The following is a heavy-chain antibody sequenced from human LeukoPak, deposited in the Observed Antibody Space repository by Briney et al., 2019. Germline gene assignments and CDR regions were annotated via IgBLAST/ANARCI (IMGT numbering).Heavy chain of an antibody. Sequence: SETLSLTCTVSGGSISSYYWSWIRQPPGKGLEWIGYIYYSGSTNYNPSLKSRVTISVDTSKNQFSLKLSSVTAADTAVYYCASVHCSSTSCYTLDYWGQGTLVTVSS. CDR3: ASVHCSSTSCYTLDY. CDR1: GGSISSYY. V-gene: IGHV4-59*01. J-gene: IGHJ4*02. CDR2: IYYSGST. D-gene: IGHD2-2*02.